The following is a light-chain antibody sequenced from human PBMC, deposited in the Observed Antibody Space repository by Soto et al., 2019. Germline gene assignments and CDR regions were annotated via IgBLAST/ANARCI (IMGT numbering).Light chain of an antibody. CDR2: AAS. CDR3: QQYGSSHGIT. V-gene: IGKV3-20*01. J-gene: IGKJ5*01. CDR1: QSVSSSY. Sequence: EIVLTQSPGTLPLSPGERATLSCRASQSVSSSYLAWHQQKPCQATRLIISAASSRATGIPDRFSGSGSGTDFTLTISRLEPEDFAVYYCQQYGSSHGITFGQGTRLEIK.